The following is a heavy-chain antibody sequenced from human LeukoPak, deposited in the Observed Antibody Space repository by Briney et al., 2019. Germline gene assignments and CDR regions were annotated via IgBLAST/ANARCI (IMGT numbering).Heavy chain of an antibody. CDR3: ARQRYFDLGWFDP. Sequence: PSETLSLTCTVSGYSISSGYYWGWIRQPPGKGLEWIGSFYHSGSTYYNPSLKSRVTISVDTSKNQFSQKLSSVTAADTAVYYCARQRYFDLGWFDPWGQGTLVTVSS. J-gene: IGHJ5*02. D-gene: IGHD3-9*01. CDR2: FYHSGST. CDR1: GYSISSGYY. V-gene: IGHV4-38-2*02.